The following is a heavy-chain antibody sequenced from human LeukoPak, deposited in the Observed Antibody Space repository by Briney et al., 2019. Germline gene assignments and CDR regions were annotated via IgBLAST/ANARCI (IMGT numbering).Heavy chain of an antibody. V-gene: IGHV3-7*01. CDR1: GFTFSSSW. CDR2: IKQGGNEK. J-gene: IGHJ4*02. D-gene: IGHD3-22*01. Sequence: GGSLRLSCAASGFTFSSSWMRWVRQAPGKGLEWVANIKQGGNEKFYVDSVRGRFTISRDDATDSLFLQMDSLRAEDTAVYYCVRDAWLSSWGQGTLVTVSS. CDR3: VRDAWLSS.